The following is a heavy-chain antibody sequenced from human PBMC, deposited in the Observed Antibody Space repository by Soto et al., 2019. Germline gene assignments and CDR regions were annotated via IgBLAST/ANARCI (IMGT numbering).Heavy chain of an antibody. V-gene: IGHV3-74*03. CDR2: IKSDGSST. Sequence: EVHLVESGGGLAQPGGSLRLSCAASGFTFSNNWIHWVRQAPGKGLVWVSGIKSDGSSTTYADSVKGRFTISRDNAKNTLYLQMNSLRAEDTAVYYCASAAPFNYGGNYGFDFWGQGTLVTVSS. CDR3: ASAAPFNYGGNYGFDF. CDR1: GFTFSNNW. J-gene: IGHJ4*02. D-gene: IGHD4-17*01.